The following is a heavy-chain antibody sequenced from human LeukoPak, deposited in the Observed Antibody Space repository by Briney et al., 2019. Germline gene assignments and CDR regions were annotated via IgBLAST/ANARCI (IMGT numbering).Heavy chain of an antibody. CDR1: GFTFSSYW. CDR3: ARERYEAPYYYYYHMDV. V-gene: IGHV3-74*01. J-gene: IGHJ6*03. D-gene: IGHD2-2*01. Sequence: PGGSLRLSCAASGFTFSSYWMHWVRQAPGKGLVWVSRINSDGSSTSYADSVKGRFTISRDNAKNTLYLQMNSLRAEDTAVYYCARERYEAPYYYYYHMDVWGKGTTVTVSS. CDR2: INSDGSST.